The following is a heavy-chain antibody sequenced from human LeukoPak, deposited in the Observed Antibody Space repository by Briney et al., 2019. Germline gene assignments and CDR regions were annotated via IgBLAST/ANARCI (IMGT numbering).Heavy chain of an antibody. D-gene: IGHD6-13*01. Sequence: GASVKVSCKASGYTFTSYSISWVRQAPGQGLEWMGWISAYNGNTNYAQKLQGRVTMTTDTSTSTAYMELRSLRSDDTAVYYCARDGAAYSSSWIPFDYWGQGTLVTVSS. V-gene: IGHV1-18*04. CDR3: ARDGAAYSSSWIPFDY. CDR1: GYTFTSYS. J-gene: IGHJ4*02. CDR2: ISAYNGNT.